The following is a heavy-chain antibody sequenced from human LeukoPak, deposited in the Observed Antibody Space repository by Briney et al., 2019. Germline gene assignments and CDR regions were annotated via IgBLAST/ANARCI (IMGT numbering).Heavy chain of an antibody. V-gene: IGHV3-49*03. CDR3: TRDPGYYGPGSSNFDY. Sequence: GRSLRLSCTASGFTFGDYAMSWFRQAPGKGLEWVGFIRSKACGGTTEYAASVKGRFTISRDDSKSIAYLQMNSLKTEDTAVYYCTRDPGYYGPGSSNFDYWGQGTLVTVSS. CDR1: GFTFGDYA. J-gene: IGHJ4*02. D-gene: IGHD3-10*01. CDR2: IRSKACGGTT.